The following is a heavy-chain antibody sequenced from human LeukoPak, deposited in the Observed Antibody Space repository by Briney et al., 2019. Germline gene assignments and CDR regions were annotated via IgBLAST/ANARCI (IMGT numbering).Heavy chain of an antibody. CDR2: ISWNSGSI. Sequence: GWALRLSCAASGFTFDDYAMHWVRQAPGKGLEWVSGISWNSGSIGYEDSVKGRFNISRDNAKNSLYLQMNSLRAEDTALYYCATLAPIWFGETPSPYYYYMDVWGKGTTVTISS. CDR3: ATLAPIWFGETPSPYYYYMDV. V-gene: IGHV3-9*01. CDR1: GFTFDDYA. D-gene: IGHD3-10*01. J-gene: IGHJ6*03.